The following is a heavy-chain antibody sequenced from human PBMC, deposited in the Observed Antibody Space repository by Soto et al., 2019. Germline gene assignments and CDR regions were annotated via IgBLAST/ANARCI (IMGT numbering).Heavy chain of an antibody. Sequence: EVQLLESGGGLVQPGGSLRLSCAASGFTFSSYAMSWVRQAPGKGLEWVSAISGSGGSTYYADSVKGRFTISRDNSKNTLYPQMNSLRAEDTAVYYCAKAPGGAYYYGMDVWGQGTTVTVSS. CDR3: AKAPGGAYYYGMDV. CDR1: GFTFSSYA. J-gene: IGHJ6*02. CDR2: ISGSGGST. V-gene: IGHV3-23*01. D-gene: IGHD3-10*01.